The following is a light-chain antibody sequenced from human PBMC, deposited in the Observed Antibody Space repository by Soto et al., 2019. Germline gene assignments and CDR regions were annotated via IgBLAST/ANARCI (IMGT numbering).Light chain of an antibody. CDR1: QTISGT. J-gene: IGKJ1*01. V-gene: IGKV3-15*01. Sequence: IVMTQSPATLSVSPGGRATLSCRASQTISGTLAWYQQKPGQAPRLLIHGASTRAPGFPARFSGSGSGTDFTLTISRLEPEDSAVYYCQQYGSSPRWTFGQGTKVDIK. CDR2: GAS. CDR3: QQYGSSPRWT.